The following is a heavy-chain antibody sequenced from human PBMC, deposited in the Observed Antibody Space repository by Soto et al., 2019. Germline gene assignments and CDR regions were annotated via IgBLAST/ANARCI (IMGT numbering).Heavy chain of an antibody. CDR2: ISYDGSNK. J-gene: IGHJ4*02. D-gene: IGHD2-15*01. CDR1: GFTFSSYA. CDR3: ARKVAGLH. Sequence: ESGGGVVQPGRSLRLSCAASGFTFSSYAMHWVRQAPGKGLEWVAVISYDGSNKYYADSVKGRFTISRDNSKNTLYLQMNSLRAEDTAVYYCARKVAGLHWGQGTLVTVSS. V-gene: IGHV3-30-3*01.